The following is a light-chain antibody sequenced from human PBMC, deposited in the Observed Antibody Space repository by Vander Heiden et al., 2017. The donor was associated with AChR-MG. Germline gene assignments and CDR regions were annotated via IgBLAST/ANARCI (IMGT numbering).Light chain of an antibody. Sequence: DIQMTQSPSTLSASVGDRVTITCRASQSIGNWLAWYQQKPGKAPKLLIYKASSLESGDPSRFSGSGSGTEFTLTISSLQPDDFATYYCRQHKSYPLTFGQGTKVEIK. J-gene: IGKJ1*01. CDR1: QSIGNW. CDR2: KAS. V-gene: IGKV1-5*03. CDR3: RQHKSYPLT.